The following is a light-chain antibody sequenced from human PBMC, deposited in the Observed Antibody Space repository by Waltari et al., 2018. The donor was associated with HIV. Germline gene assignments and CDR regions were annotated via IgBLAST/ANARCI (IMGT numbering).Light chain of an antibody. J-gene: IGLJ2*01. CDR3: CSYAGSSNVV. V-gene: IGLV2-23*01. CDR1: SSDVGSYNL. Sequence: QSALTQPASVSGSPGQSITISCTGTSSDVGSYNLVSWYQQHPGKAPKLMIYEGSKRPSGVSNRFSGSKSGNTASRTISGLQAEDEADYYCCSYAGSSNVVCGGGTKLTVL. CDR2: EGS.